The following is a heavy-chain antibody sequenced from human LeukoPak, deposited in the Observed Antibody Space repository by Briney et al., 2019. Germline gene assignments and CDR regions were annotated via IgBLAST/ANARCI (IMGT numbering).Heavy chain of an antibody. Sequence: GASVKVSCKASGGTFSSYAISWVRQAPGQGLEWMGGIIPIFGTANYAQKFQGRVTITADESTSTAYMELSSLRSEDTAVYYCARAAHRTEYFQHWGQGTLVTVSS. D-gene: IGHD6-6*01. J-gene: IGHJ1*01. CDR1: GGTFSSYA. CDR3: ARAAHRTEYFQH. CDR2: IIPIFGTA. V-gene: IGHV1-69*13.